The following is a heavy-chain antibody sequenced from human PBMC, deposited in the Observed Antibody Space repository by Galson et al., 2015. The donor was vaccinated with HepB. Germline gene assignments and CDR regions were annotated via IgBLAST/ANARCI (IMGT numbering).Heavy chain of an antibody. CDR3: ARDEAGAVAGGKSDY. J-gene: IGHJ4*02. CDR2: ISTTSSYI. V-gene: IGHV3-21*01. Sequence: SLRLSCAASGFTFSSYSMNWVRQAPGKGLEWVASISTTSSYIYYADSVKGRFTISRDNAKDSLYLQMNSLRVEDTAVYYCARDEAGAVAGGKSDYWGQGTMVTVSS. CDR1: GFTFSSYS. D-gene: IGHD6-19*01.